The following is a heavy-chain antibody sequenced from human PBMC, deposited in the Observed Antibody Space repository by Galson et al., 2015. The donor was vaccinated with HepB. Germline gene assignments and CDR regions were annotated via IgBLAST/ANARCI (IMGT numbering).Heavy chain of an antibody. CDR2: ISGSGGST. CDR3: AKDVNLGYYDSSGYYYFDY. J-gene: IGHJ4*02. CDR1: GFTFSSYA. V-gene: IGHV3-23*01. D-gene: IGHD3-22*01. Sequence: SLRLSCAASGFTFSSYAMSWVRQAPGKGLEWVSAISGSGGSTYYADSVKGRFTISRDNSKNTLYLQMNSLRAEDTAVYYCAKDVNLGYYDSSGYYYFDYWGQGTLVTVSS.